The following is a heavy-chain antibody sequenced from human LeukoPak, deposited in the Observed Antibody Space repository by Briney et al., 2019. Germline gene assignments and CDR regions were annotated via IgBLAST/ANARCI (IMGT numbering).Heavy chain of an antibody. J-gene: IGHJ4*02. CDR3: ARESLYGVVDY. V-gene: IGHV4-38-2*02. D-gene: IGHD4-17*01. CDR2: IYHSGST. CDR1: GYSISSGYY. Sequence: SETLSLTCTVSGYSISSGYYWGWIRPPPGKGLEWIGSIYHSGSTYYNPSLKSRVTISVDTSKNQFSLKLSSVTAADTAVYYCARESLYGVVDYWGQGTLVTVSS.